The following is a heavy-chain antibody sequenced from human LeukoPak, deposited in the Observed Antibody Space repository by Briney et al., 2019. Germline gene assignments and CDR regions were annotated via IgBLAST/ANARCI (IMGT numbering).Heavy chain of an antibody. J-gene: IGHJ4*02. CDR3: AKEGGAYYGSGSYNY. D-gene: IGHD3-10*01. V-gene: IGHV3-30*18. CDR2: ISYDGSNK. Sequence: GGSLRLSCAASGFTFSSYGMHWVRQAPGKGLEWVAVISYDGSNKYYADSVEGRFTISRDNSKNTLYLQMNSLRAEDTAVYYCAKEGGAYYGSGSYNYWGQGTLVTVSS. CDR1: GFTFSSYG.